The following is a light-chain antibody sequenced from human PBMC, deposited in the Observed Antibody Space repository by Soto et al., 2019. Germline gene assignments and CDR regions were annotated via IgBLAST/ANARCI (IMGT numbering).Light chain of an antibody. V-gene: IGLV1-44*01. CDR3: AAWDASLNGDV. CDR2: SNY. CDR1: SSNIGSKT. J-gene: IGLJ1*01. Sequence: QSVLTQPPSASGTPGQRVTISCSGSSSNIGSKTVNWYQQLPGTAPKLLIYSNYQRPSGVPDRFSGSKSGTSAALAISGLQSEDESDYYCAAWDASLNGDVFGPGTKLTVL.